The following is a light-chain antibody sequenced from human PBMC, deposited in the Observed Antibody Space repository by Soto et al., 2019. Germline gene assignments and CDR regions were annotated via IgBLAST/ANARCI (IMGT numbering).Light chain of an antibody. V-gene: IGLV1-40*01. Sequence: QAVVTQPPSVSGAPGQRVTISCTGSSSNIGAGYDVHWYQQLPGTAPKLLIYGNSNRPSGVPDRFSGSKSGTSASLAITGLQAEDEADYYCQSYDSSLSFYVVFGGGTKVTVL. J-gene: IGLJ2*01. CDR1: SSNIGAGYD. CDR3: QSYDSSLSFYVV. CDR2: GNS.